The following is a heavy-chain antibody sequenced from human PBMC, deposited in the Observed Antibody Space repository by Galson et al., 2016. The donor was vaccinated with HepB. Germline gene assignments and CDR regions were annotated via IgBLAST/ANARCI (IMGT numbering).Heavy chain of an antibody. CDR2: ISGFLGDT. J-gene: IGHJ4*02. Sequence: SVKVSCKASGYNFNTYGINWVRQGPGQWLEWLGWISGFLGDTNYAQKFQGRVTMTTDTSTGAAYLELRNLRLDDTAVYYCERVGSGVHLLEFDFWGQGTLVSVSS. CDR1: GYNFNTYG. CDR3: ERVGSGVHLLEFDF. V-gene: IGHV1-18*01. D-gene: IGHD1-26*01.